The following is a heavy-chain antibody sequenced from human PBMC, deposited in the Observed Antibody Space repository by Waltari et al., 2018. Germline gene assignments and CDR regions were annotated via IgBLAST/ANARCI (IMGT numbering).Heavy chain of an antibody. V-gene: IGHV3-53*01. CDR1: GFTVSSTY. CDR3: ARDWVGATPFDY. D-gene: IGHD1-26*01. CDR2: IYSGGST. J-gene: IGHJ4*02. Sequence: EVQLVESGGGLIQPGGSLRLSCAASGFTVSSTYMSWVRQAPGKGLEWVSVIYSGGSTYYADSVKGRFTISRDNSKNTLYLQMNSLRAEDTAVYYCARDWVGATPFDYWGQGTLVTVSS.